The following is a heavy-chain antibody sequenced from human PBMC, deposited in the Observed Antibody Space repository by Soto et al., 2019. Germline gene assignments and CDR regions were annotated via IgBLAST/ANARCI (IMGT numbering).Heavy chain of an antibody. CDR2: ISYDGSNK. CDR1: GFTFSSYA. J-gene: IGHJ4*02. Sequence: QVQLVESGGGVVQPGRSLRLSCAASGFTFSSYAMHWVRQAPGKGLEWVAVISYDGSNKYYADSVKGRFTISRDNSKDTLYLQMNSLRAEDTAVYYCASSREDYFDYWGQGTLVIVSS. V-gene: IGHV3-30-3*01. D-gene: IGHD1-26*01. CDR3: ASSREDYFDY.